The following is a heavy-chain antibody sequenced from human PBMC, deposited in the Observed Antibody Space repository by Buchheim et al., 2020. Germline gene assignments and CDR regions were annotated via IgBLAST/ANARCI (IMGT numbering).Heavy chain of an antibody. CDR3: AKVNGDCSGGSCYSYYFDY. CDR1: GFTFSSYA. J-gene: IGHJ4*02. CDR2: ISGSGGSI. D-gene: IGHD2-15*01. Sequence: EVQLLESGGGLVQPGGSLRLSCAASGFTFSSYAMSWVRQAPGKGLEWVSAISGSGGSIYYADSVKGRFTISRDNSKNTLYLQMNSLRAEDTAVYYCAKVNGDCSGGSCYSYYFDYWGQGTL. V-gene: IGHV3-23*01.